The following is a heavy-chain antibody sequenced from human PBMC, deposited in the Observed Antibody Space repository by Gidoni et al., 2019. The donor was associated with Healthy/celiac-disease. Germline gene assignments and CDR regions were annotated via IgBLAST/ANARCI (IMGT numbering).Heavy chain of an antibody. D-gene: IGHD6-6*01. V-gene: IGHV4-59*01. CDR1: GGSISSYY. CDR2: IYYSGST. Sequence: QVQLQESGPGLVKPSETLSLTCTVSGGSISSYYWSWIRQPPGKGLEWIGYIYYSGSTNYNPSLKSRVTISVDTSKNQFSLKLSSVTAADTAVYYCAGLEYSSSGALGLWGQGTLVTVSS. J-gene: IGHJ4*02. CDR3: AGLEYSSSGALGL.